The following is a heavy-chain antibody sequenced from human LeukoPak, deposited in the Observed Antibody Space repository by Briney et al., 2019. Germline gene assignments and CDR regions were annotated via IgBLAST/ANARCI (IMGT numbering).Heavy chain of an antibody. CDR1: GGTFTTYA. CDR2: IIPMFGRT. V-gene: IGHV1-69*13. D-gene: IGHD6-19*01. J-gene: IGHJ5*02. Sequence: SVKVSCKASGGTFTTYAITWVRQAPGQGLEWMGRIIPMFGRTNYAQKFQGRVTITADESTTTTYMELSGLRSEDTAVYYCAREEKWLTPFLDRWGQGTLSPSPQ. CDR3: AREEKWLTPFLDR.